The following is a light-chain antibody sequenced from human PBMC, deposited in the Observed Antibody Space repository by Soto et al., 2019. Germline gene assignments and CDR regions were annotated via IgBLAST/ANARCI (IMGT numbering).Light chain of an antibody. CDR1: QSVSSSY. Sequence: EIVLTQSPGTLSLSPGERATLSCRASQSVSSSYLAWYQQKPGQAPRLLIYGASSRATGIPDRFSGSGSGTAFSLIIIRLEPEDFAVYYCQQYGSSPVTFGPGTKVDIK. CDR2: GAS. V-gene: IGKV3-20*01. J-gene: IGKJ3*01. CDR3: QQYGSSPVT.